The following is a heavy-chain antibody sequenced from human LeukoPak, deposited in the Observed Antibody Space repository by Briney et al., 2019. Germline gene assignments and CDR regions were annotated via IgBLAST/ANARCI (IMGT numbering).Heavy chain of an antibody. Sequence: GASVTVSCKASGGTFSSYAISWVRQAPGQGLEWMGGIIPIFGTANYAQKFQGRVTITADESTSTAYMELSSLRSEDTAVYYCARPPDYSNYDYFDYWGQGTLVTVSS. D-gene: IGHD4-11*01. CDR2: IIPIFGTA. V-gene: IGHV1-69*13. J-gene: IGHJ4*02. CDR3: ARPPDYSNYDYFDY. CDR1: GGTFSSYA.